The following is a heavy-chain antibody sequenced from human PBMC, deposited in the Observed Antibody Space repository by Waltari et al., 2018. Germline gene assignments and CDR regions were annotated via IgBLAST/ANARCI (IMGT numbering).Heavy chain of an antibody. J-gene: IGHJ4*02. D-gene: IGHD1-26*01. CDR3: ARGGGSRDYDY. Sequence: EVQLVESGGGLVKPGGSLRLSCAASGFTFSSYSMNWVRQAPGKGLVWGSSISSSSSYIYYADSMKGRSTISRDNAKNSLYLQMSSLRAEDTAVYYCARGGGSRDYDYWGQGTLVTVSS. CDR1: GFTFSSYS. CDR2: ISSSSSYI. V-gene: IGHV3-21*01.